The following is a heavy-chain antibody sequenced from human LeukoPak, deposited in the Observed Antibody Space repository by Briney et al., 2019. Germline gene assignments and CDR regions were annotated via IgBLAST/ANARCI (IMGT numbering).Heavy chain of an antibody. J-gene: IGHJ3*02. CDR1: GGSISSGSYY. CDR3: ARWHYDSSNAFDI. Sequence: SETLSLTCTVSGGSISSGSYYWSWIRQPAGKGLEWIGRIYTSGSTNYNPSLKSRVTISVDTSKNQFSLKLSSVTAADTAVYYCARWHYDSSNAFDIWGQGTMVTVSS. V-gene: IGHV4-61*02. CDR2: IYTSGST. D-gene: IGHD3-22*01.